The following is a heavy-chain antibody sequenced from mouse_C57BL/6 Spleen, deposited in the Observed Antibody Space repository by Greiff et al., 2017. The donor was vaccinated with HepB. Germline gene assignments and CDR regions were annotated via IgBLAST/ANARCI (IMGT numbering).Heavy chain of an antibody. Sequence: VQLQQPGAELVMPGASVKLSCKASGYTFTSYWMHWVKQRPGQGLEWIGEIDPSDSYTNYNQKFKGKSTLTVDKSSSTAYMQLSSLTSEDSAVYYCARGYSSGYAMDYWGQGTSVTVSS. J-gene: IGHJ4*01. CDR3: ARGYSSGYAMDY. CDR1: GYTFTSYW. D-gene: IGHD3-2*02. V-gene: IGHV1-69*01. CDR2: IDPSDSYT.